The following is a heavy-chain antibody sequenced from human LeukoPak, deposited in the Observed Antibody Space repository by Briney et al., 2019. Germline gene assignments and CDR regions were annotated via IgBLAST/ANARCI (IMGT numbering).Heavy chain of an antibody. CDR2: IYYSGST. CDR3: ARGDYSSGYYYYFDS. CDR1: GGSISSGDYY. D-gene: IGHD3-22*01. Sequence: KTSESLSLTCTVSGGSISSGDYYWSWTRQPPGKGLEWIGYIYYSGSTYYNPSLKSRVTISVDTSKNQFSLKLSSVTAADTAVYYCARGDYSSGYYYYFDSWGQGTLVTVSS. J-gene: IGHJ4*02. V-gene: IGHV4-30-4*01.